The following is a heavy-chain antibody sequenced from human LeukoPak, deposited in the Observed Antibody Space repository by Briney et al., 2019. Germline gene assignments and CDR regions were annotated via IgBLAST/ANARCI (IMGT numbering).Heavy chain of an antibody. CDR1: GGSISSGDYY. CDR3: ARVTTDHDFWSGPRYQYYMYV. J-gene: IGHJ6*03. D-gene: IGHD3-3*01. CDR2: IYYSGST. Sequence: SQTLSLTRTVSGGSISSGDYYWSWIRQPPGKGLEWIGYIYYSGSTYYNPSLKSRVTISVDTSKNQFSLKLSSVTAADTAVYYCARVTTDHDFWSGPRYQYYMYVWGKGTTVTVSS. V-gene: IGHV4-30-4*08.